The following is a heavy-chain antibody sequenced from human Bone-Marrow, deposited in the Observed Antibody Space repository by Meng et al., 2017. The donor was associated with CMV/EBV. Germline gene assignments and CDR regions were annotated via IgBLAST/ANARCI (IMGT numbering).Heavy chain of an antibody. CDR2: IAGYGGST. Sequence: GGSLRLSCAASGFTFRNYAISWVRQPPGKGLEWVSAIAGYGGSTFYADSVKGRFTVSRDNSKNTLSLEMSSLSADDTAVYYCARGGLGHYYYGMDVWGLGTTVTVSS. V-gene: IGHV3-23*01. CDR3: ARGGLGHYYYGMDV. CDR1: GFTFRNYA. J-gene: IGHJ6*02.